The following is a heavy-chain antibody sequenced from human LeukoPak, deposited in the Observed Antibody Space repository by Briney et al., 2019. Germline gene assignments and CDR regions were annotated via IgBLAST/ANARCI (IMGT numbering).Heavy chain of an antibody. D-gene: IGHD4-17*01. CDR2: ISYDGTNK. J-gene: IGHJ3*02. Sequence: GGSLRLSCAASGFTFSSYGMHWVRQAPGKGLEWVAVISYDGTNKYYADSVKGRFIMSRDNSKNTLYLQMNSLRAEDTAVYYCAKDPSTVTTGVFDIWGQGAMVSVSS. CDR3: AKDPSTVTTGVFDI. CDR1: GFTFSSYG. V-gene: IGHV3-30*18.